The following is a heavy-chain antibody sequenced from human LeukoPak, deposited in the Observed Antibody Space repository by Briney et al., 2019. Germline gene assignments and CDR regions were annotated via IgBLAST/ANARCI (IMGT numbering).Heavy chain of an antibody. Sequence: ASVNVSYTPSGSTFTDSYMHWVRQAPGQGRGGRGWINFNIGGTIYANKFQGRVTITTDTAISTASMDLRRLRSDDPAVYYCSTIAVDAIMLGDYFFDYWGQGTLVTVSS. D-gene: IGHD6-19*01. CDR3: STIAVDAIMLGDYFFDY. CDR1: GSTFTDSY. V-gene: IGHV1-2*07. CDR2: INFNIGGT. J-gene: IGHJ4*02.